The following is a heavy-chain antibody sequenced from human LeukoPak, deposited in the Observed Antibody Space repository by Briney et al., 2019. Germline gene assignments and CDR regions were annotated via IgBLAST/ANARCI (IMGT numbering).Heavy chain of an antibody. CDR1: GGSISSYY. CDR2: IYTSGST. CDR3: AKTGGTGYYDNSGYYYFDS. J-gene: IGHJ4*02. Sequence: PSETLSLTCTVSGGSISSYYWSWIRQPAGKGLEWIGRIYTSGSTNYNPSLKSRVTMSVDTSKNQFSLKLSSVTAADTAVYYCAKTGGTGYYDNSGYYYFDSWGQGTLVTVSS. V-gene: IGHV4-4*07. D-gene: IGHD3-22*01.